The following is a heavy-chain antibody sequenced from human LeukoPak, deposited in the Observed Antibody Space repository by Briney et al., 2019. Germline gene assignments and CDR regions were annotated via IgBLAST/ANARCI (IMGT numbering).Heavy chain of an antibody. Sequence: GRSLRLSCAASGFTFSTYGIHWVRPAPGKGLEWVAVIWYDGSNKYYGDSVKGRFTISRDNSKNTLYLQMNSLRAEDTAVYYCARAKDNSGRDGFDIWGQGTMVTVSS. J-gene: IGHJ3*02. D-gene: IGHD6-19*01. CDR2: IWYDGSNK. CDR3: ARAKDNSGRDGFDI. V-gene: IGHV3-33*01. CDR1: GFTFSTYG.